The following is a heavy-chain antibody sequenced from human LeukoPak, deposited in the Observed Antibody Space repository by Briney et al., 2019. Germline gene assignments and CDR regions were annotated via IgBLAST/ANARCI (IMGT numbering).Heavy chain of an antibody. J-gene: IGHJ3*02. D-gene: IGHD1/OR15-1a*01. V-gene: IGHV4-59*08. CDR1: GGSISNYY. Sequence: SETLSLSCAVSGGSISNYYWSWIRQPPGKELEWIGYIYFSGGNTNYNPSFKSRVTISVDTSKNQFFLRLNSVTAAGTAVYYCARQPRGTAAFDIWGQGTVVTVSS. CDR2: IYFSGGNT. CDR3: ARQPRGTAAFDI.